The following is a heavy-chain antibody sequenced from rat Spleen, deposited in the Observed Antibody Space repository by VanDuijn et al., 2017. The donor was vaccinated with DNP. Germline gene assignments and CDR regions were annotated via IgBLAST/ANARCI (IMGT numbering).Heavy chain of an antibody. J-gene: IGHJ4*01. CDR3: ARHRTIMPYYYAMDA. Sequence: EVQLVESEGGLVQPGSSLKLSCAASGFTFSDYNMAWVRQAPAKGLEWVATLSYNGGTPYYRDPVKGRFTISRDNAQSTLYLQMDSLRSEDTATYYCARHRTIMPYYYAMDAWGQGASVTVSS. CDR1: GFTFSDYN. V-gene: IGHV5-7*01. D-gene: IGHD1-12*01. CDR2: LSYNGGTP.